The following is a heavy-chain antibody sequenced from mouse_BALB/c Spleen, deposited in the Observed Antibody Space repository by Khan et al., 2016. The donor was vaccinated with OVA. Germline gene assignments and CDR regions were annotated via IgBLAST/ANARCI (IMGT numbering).Heavy chain of an antibody. V-gene: IGHV5-17*02. CDR1: GFTFSTFG. CDR2: ISSGSSTI. CDR3: ARSGGNFHWYFDV. D-gene: IGHD2-1*01. J-gene: IGHJ1*01. Sequence: EVELVESGGGLVQPGGSRKLSCAASGFTFSTFGMHWVRQAPKKGLEWVAYISSGSSTIYYVDTLKGRFTISRDNPKNTLFLQMPSLRSEDSAMYYCARSGGNFHWYFDVWGAGTSVTVSS.